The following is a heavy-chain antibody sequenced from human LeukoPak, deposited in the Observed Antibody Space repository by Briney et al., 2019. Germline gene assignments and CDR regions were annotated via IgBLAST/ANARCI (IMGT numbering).Heavy chain of an antibody. V-gene: IGHV3-23*01. J-gene: IGHJ4*02. Sequence: GGSLRLSCAASGFTFSSYAMSWVRQAPGKGLEWVSGISGSGGSTYYADSVKGRFTISRDNSKNTLYLQMNSLRAEDTAVYYCAKLSGSVTIFGVAPDYWGQGTLVTVSS. CDR3: AKLSGSVTIFGVAPDY. CDR2: ISGSGGST. CDR1: GFTFSSYA. D-gene: IGHD3-3*01.